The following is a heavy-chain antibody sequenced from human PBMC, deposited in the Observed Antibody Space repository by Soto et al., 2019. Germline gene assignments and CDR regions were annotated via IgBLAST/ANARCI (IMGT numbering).Heavy chain of an antibody. V-gene: IGHV3-48*03. CDR3: ARQPLRGYSSSWFRYFDY. CDR2: ISSSGSTI. D-gene: IGHD6-13*01. Sequence: EVQLVESGGGLVQPGGSLRLSCAASGFTFSSYEMNWVRQAPGKGLEWVSYISSSGSTIYYADSVKGRFTISRDNAKNSLYLQMTSLRAEDTAVYYCARQPLRGYSSSWFRYFDYWGQGTLVTVSS. J-gene: IGHJ4*02. CDR1: GFTFSSYE.